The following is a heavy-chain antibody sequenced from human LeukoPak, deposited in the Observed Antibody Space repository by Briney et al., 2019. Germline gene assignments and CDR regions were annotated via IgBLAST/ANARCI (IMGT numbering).Heavy chain of an antibody. CDR1: GGSISSGGYY. J-gene: IGHJ4*02. V-gene: IGHV4-31*03. Sequence: SQTLSLTCTVSGGSISSGGYYWSWIRQHPGKGLEWIGYIYYSGSTYYNPSLKSRVTISVDTSKNQFSLKLSSVTAADTAVYYCARGGTMVRTKGYFDYWGQGTPVTVSS. D-gene: IGHD3-10*01. CDR2: IYYSGST. CDR3: ARGGTMVRTKGYFDY.